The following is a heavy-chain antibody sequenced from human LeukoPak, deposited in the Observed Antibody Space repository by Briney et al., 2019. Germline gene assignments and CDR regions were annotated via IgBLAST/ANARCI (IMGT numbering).Heavy chain of an antibody. CDR2: ISYDGSNE. D-gene: IGHD5-12*01. Sequence: GGSLRLSCAASGFTFSSYVMHWVRQAPGKGLEWVAIISYDGSNEYYADSVKGRFTISRDNAKNSLYLQMNSLRAEDTAVYYCARDQRWLRLPGYWGQGTLVTVSS. V-gene: IGHV3-30*04. J-gene: IGHJ4*02. CDR1: GFTFSSYV. CDR3: ARDQRWLRLPGY.